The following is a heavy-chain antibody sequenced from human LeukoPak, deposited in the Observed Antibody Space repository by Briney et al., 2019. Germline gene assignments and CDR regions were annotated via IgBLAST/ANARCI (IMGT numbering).Heavy chain of an antibody. CDR2: ISWDGGST. Sequence: GGSLRLSYAASGFTFDDYAMHWVRQAPGKGLEWVSLISWDGGSTYYADSVKGRFTISRDNSKNSLYLQMNSLRAEDTALYYCAKDIGYSGYVGYYYYMDVWGKGTTVTVSS. J-gene: IGHJ6*03. CDR3: AKDIGYSGYVGYYYYMDV. V-gene: IGHV3-43D*04. D-gene: IGHD5-12*01. CDR1: GFTFDDYA.